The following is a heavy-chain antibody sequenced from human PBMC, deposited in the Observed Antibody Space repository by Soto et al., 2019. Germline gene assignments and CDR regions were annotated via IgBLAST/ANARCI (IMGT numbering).Heavy chain of an antibody. J-gene: IGHJ4*02. CDR1: GGSISSYY. V-gene: IGHV4-59*01. D-gene: IGHD5-12*01. CDR2: IYYSGST. Sequence: PSETLSLTCTVSGGSISSYYWSWIRQPPGKGLEWIGYIYYSGSTNYNPSLKSRVTISVDTSKNQFSLKLSSVTAADTAVYYCARAYSGYDFNQGFAYWGQGTLVTVSS. CDR3: ARAYSGYDFNQGFAY.